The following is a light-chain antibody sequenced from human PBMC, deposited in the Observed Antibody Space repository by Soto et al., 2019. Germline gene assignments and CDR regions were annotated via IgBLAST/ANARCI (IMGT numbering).Light chain of an antibody. CDR3: QQYNSYPYT. V-gene: IGKV1-5*03. J-gene: IGKJ2*01. CDR2: KAS. CDR1: QSISSW. Sequence: DIQMTQSPSTLSASVGDRVTITCRASQSISSWLAWYQQKPGKAPKLLIYKASDLESGVPSRFSGGGSGTEFSLTVSALQPDDVATYYCQQYNSYPYTFGQGTRLEIK.